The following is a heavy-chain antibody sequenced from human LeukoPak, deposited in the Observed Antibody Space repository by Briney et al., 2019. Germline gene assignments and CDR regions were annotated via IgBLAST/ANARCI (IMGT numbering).Heavy chain of an antibody. Sequence: GGSLRLSCAASGFTFSSYEMNWVRQAPGKGLEWVSSITSSSSYIYYADSVKGRFTISRDNAKNSLYLQMDSLRVEDTAEYYCARDPYSGNYGAYYYYYMDVWGRGTTVTISS. CDR1: GFTFSSYE. V-gene: IGHV3-21*06. J-gene: IGHJ6*03. D-gene: IGHD1-26*01. CDR3: ARDPYSGNYGAYYYYYMDV. CDR2: ITSSSSYI.